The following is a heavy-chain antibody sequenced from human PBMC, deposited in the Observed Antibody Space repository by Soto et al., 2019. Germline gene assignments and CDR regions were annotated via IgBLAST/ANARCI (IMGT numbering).Heavy chain of an antibody. V-gene: IGHV4-34*01. Sequence: PSETLSLTCAVYGGSFSGYYWSWIRQPPGKGLEWIGEINHSGSTNHNPSLKSRVTISVDTSKNQFSLKLSSVTAADTAVYYCARGKPLLLWFGGIDAFDIWGQGTMVTVSS. CDR2: INHSGST. CDR3: ARGKPLLLWFGGIDAFDI. J-gene: IGHJ3*02. CDR1: GGSFSGYY. D-gene: IGHD3-10*01.